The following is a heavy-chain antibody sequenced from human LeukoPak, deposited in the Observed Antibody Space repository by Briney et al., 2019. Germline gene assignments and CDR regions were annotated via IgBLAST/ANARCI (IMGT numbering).Heavy chain of an antibody. J-gene: IGHJ4*02. CDR3: VSFYETY. CDR2: ISSSSSYI. CDR1: GFTFSSYS. V-gene: IGHV3-21*01. D-gene: IGHD2-2*01. Sequence: GGSLRLSCAASGFTFSSYSMNWVRQAPGKGLEWVSSISSSSSYIYYADSVKGRFTISKDNAKNTVYLQMNNLRAEDTAVYYCVSFYETYWGRGTLVTVSS.